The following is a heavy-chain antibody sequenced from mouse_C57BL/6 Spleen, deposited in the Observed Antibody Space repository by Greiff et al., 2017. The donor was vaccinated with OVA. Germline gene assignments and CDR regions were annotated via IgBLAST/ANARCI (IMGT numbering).Heavy chain of an antibody. CDR2: IYPGNGDT. CDR3: AGEDMDSNYVAWFAY. Sequence: QVQLQQSGAELVRPGASVKMSCKASGYTFTSYNMHWVKQTPRQGLEWIGAIYPGNGDTSYNQKFKGKATLTVDNSSSTAYMQLSSLTSEDSAVYFCAGEDMDSNYVAWFAYWGQGTLVTVSA. CDR1: GYTFTSYN. D-gene: IGHD2-5*01. J-gene: IGHJ3*01. V-gene: IGHV1-12*01.